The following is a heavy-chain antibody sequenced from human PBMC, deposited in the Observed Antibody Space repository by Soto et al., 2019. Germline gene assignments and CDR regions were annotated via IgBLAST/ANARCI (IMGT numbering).Heavy chain of an antibody. CDR1: GYTFTSYG. Sequence: ASVKVSCRASGYTFTSYGIRWVRQAPGQGLEWMGWISAYNGNTNYAQKIQGRVTMTTDTSTSTADMELRSLRSDDTAVYYCARACEPSDFWSGYAEPCYSCQGTLVTVS. V-gene: IGHV1-18*01. CDR3: ARACEPSDFWSGYAEPCY. J-gene: IGHJ4*02. D-gene: IGHD3-3*01. CDR2: ISAYNGNT.